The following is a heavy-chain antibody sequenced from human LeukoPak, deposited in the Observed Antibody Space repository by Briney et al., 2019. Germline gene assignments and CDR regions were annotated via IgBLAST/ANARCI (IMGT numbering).Heavy chain of an antibody. D-gene: IGHD5-12*01. CDR2: IVSNGGST. V-gene: IGHV3-64D*06. CDR3: VKPSGYSGYGYFFDY. CDR1: GFTFSSSA. J-gene: IGHJ4*02. Sequence: GGSLRLSCSASGFTFSSSAMHWVRQSPGKGLEYVSAIVSNGGSTYYADSVKGRFTISRDNSKNTLYLQMSSLRAEDTAVYYCVKPSGYSGYGYFFDYWGQGTLVTVSS.